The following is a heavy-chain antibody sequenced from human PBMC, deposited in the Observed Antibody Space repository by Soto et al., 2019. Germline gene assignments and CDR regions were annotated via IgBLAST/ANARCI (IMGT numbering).Heavy chain of an antibody. CDR2: INHSGST. V-gene: IGHV4-34*01. Sequence: QVHLQQWGAGLLKPSETLSLTCAVYGGSFSGFYWSWIRQPPGKGLEWIGEINHSGSTNYNPSLKSRVTISVDTSKNQFSLKLTSATAADTAVYSCASSPPTVWLRVGYYFDYWGQGTLVTVPS. J-gene: IGHJ4*02. CDR1: GGSFSGFY. CDR3: ASSPPTVWLRVGYYFDY. D-gene: IGHD5-12*01.